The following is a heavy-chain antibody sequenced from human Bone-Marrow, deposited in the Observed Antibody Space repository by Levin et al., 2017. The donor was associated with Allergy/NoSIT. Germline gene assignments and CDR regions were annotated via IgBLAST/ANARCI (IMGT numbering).Heavy chain of an antibody. CDR2: IYPFYSYA. D-gene: IGHD5-24*01. CDR1: LYSFTIYF. Sequence: VESLKISCKCSLYSFTIYFIFFFLHIPFKILYCIFIIYPFYSYARYSPSFQGQVTISADKSINTTYLPWSILKASDTAMYYCARRVGRDGCLDYWGQGTLVTVSS. J-gene: IGHJ4*02. CDR3: ARRVGRDGCLDY. V-gene: IGHV5-51*01.